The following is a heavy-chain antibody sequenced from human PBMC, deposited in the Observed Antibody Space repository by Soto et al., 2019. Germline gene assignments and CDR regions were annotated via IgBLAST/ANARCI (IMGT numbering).Heavy chain of an antibody. CDR3: ATDGQGCGRYFGEY. Sequence: QVQLVESGGGVVQPGRSLRLSCAASGFTFSGYGMHWVRQAPGQGLEWVAVIWYDPNKTYYADSVKGRFTISRDNSKITLDLQMKSLTVEDTAVYYCATDGQGCGRYFGEYWGQGALVSVSS. CDR1: GFTFSGYG. V-gene: IGHV3-33*01. CDR2: IWYDPNKT. J-gene: IGHJ4*02. D-gene: IGHD6-19*01.